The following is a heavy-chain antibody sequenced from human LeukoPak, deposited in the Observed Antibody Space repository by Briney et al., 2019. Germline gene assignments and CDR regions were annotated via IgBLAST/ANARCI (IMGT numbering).Heavy chain of an antibody. Sequence: GGSLRLSCATSGFTFSGSTIHWVRQAPGKGLEWIGHIRSKANSYVTIYGASVKGRFTISRDDSKNTTYLHMNSLRTEDTAVYYCVGDGHSNTGMNYWGQGTLVTVSS. CDR1: GFTFSGST. CDR3: VGDGHSNTGMNY. D-gene: IGHD2/OR15-2a*01. V-gene: IGHV3-73*01. J-gene: IGHJ4*02. CDR2: IRSKANSYVT.